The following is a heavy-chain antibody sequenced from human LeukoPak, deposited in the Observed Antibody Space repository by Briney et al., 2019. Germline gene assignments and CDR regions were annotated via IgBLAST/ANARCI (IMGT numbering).Heavy chain of an antibody. V-gene: IGHV3-30*19. CDR2: VKHDGSYT. CDR3: ARQSLAASGLDH. D-gene: IGHD6-13*01. CDR1: RFTFSSYG. Sequence: GGSLRLSCAASRFTFSSYGMHWVRQAPGKGLDWVAVVKHDGSYTSHAASVNGRFTISRDNSKNTVLLQMTSLSVDDTAIYYCARQSLAASGLDHWGQGVLVTVSS. J-gene: IGHJ4*02.